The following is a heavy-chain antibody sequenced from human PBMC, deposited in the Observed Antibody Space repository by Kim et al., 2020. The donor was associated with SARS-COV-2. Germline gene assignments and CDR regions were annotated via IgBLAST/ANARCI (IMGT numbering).Heavy chain of an antibody. V-gene: IGHV3-15*01. J-gene: IGHJ6*02. D-gene: IGHD2-21*02. CDR3: TTDIGDNCGEDCDSRV. Sequence: PVKGRFTISRDNSKNTLYLQMSSLKTEDTAVYYCTTDIGDNCGEDCDSRVWGLGTTVTVSS.